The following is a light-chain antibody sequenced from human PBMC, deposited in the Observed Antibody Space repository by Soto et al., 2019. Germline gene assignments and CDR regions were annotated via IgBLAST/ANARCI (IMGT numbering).Light chain of an antibody. J-gene: IGLJ1*01. CDR1: SSDVGDYNH. CDR2: EVS. CDR3: TSYTSSSTPYV. V-gene: IGLV2-14*01. Sequence: QSVLAQPASVSGSPGQSITISCTGTSSDVGDYNHVSWYQQHPGKAPKLMIYEVSNRPSGVSNRFSGSKSGNTASLTISGLQAEDEADYYCTSYTSSSTPYVFAAGTKLTVL.